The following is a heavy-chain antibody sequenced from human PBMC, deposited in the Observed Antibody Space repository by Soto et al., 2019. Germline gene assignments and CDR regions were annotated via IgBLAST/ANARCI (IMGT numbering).Heavy chain of an antibody. CDR2: ISGSGGST. CDR3: EKLGPLTIFGVVIDPLCFDY. CDR1: RFTFSSYA. V-gene: IGHV3-23*01. J-gene: IGHJ4*02. Sequence: WVSPRLSGAASRFTFSSYAMSWVRQGPGKEREWVSAISGSGGSTYYADSVKGRVTISRDNSKNTRYLQMNSLRAEDTAVYYCEKLGPLTIFGVVIDPLCFDYWGQGTLVTVSS. D-gene: IGHD3-3*01.